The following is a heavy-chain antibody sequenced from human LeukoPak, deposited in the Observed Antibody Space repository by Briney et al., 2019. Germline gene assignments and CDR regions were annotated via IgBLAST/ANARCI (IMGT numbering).Heavy chain of an antibody. CDR3: AGSKVEMATIWDY. Sequence: SKTLSLTCTVSGGXISSYYWSWTRQPPGKGLEWIGYIYYSGSTNYNPSLRSRVTISIDTSKTLFSLKVSSVTAADTAVYYCAGSKVEMATIWDYWGQGTLVTVSS. J-gene: IGHJ4*02. D-gene: IGHD5-24*01. V-gene: IGHV4-59*01. CDR2: IYYSGST. CDR1: GGXISSYY.